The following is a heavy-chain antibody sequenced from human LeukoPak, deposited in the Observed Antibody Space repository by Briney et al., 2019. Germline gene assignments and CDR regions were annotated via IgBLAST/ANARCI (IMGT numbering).Heavy chain of an antibody. Sequence: SETLSLTCTVSGGSISSYYWSWIRQPPGKGLEWIGYIYYSGSANYNPSLKSRVTISVDTSKNQFSLKLSSVTAADTAVYYCARRPCSGGSCYSIDYWGQGTLVTVSS. CDR2: IYYSGSA. D-gene: IGHD2-15*01. V-gene: IGHV4-59*08. CDR3: ARRPCSGGSCYSIDY. J-gene: IGHJ4*02. CDR1: GGSISSYY.